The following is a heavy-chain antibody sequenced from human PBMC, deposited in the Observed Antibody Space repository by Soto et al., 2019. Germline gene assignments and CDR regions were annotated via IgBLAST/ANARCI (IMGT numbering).Heavy chain of an antibody. CDR2: IIPIFGTA. CDR3: ARFGHGQDDILTGYDDY. Sequence: GASVKVSCKASGGTFSSYAISWVRRAPGQGLEWMAGIIPIFGTANYAQKFQGRVTITADKSTSTAYMELSSLRSEDTAVYYCARFGHGQDDILTGYDDYWGQGTLVTVSS. D-gene: IGHD3-9*01. CDR1: GGTFSSYA. J-gene: IGHJ4*02. V-gene: IGHV1-69*06.